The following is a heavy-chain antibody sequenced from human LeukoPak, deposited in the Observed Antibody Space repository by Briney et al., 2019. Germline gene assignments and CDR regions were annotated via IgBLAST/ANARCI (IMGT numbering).Heavy chain of an antibody. CDR1: GVTVSSNS. D-gene: IGHD4-17*01. CDR3: ARRAGEYSHPYDY. CDR2: IYSGGNT. V-gene: IGHV3-53*01. J-gene: IGHJ4*02. Sequence: GGSLRLSCTVSGVTVSSNSMSWVRQAPGKGLEWGSFIYSGGNTHYSDSVKGRFTISRDNSKNTLYLQMNRLRAEDTAVYYCARRAGEYSHPYDYWGQGTLVTVSS.